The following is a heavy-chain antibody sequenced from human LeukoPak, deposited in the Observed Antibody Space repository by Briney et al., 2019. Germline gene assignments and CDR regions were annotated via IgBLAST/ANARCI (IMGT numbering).Heavy chain of an antibody. Sequence: QPGGSLRLSCAASGFTLSSFDMHWVRQAPGKGLEWVAATGTAGDIFYLESVKGRFTISRESAKNSLFLHMNGLGAGDTAVYYCARGRFGELFEFDYWGQGTLVTVSS. CDR2: TGTAGDI. D-gene: IGHD3-10*01. CDR3: ARGRFGELFEFDY. J-gene: IGHJ4*02. CDR1: GFTLSSFD. V-gene: IGHV3-13*01.